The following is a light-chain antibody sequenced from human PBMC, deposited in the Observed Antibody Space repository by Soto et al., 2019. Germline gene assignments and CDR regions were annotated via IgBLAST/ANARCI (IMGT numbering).Light chain of an antibody. CDR3: QQLNSYPL. J-gene: IGKJ3*01. CDR2: AAS. CDR1: QGISSY. Sequence: DIQLTQSPSFLSASVGDRVTITCRASQGISSYLAWYQQKPGKAPKLLIYAASTLQSGVPSRFSGSGSGTEFTLTISCLQAEDFATYYCQQLNSYPLFGPGTKVDIK. V-gene: IGKV1-9*01.